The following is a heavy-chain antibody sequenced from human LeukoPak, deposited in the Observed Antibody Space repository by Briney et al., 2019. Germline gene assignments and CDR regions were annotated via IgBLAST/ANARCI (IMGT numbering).Heavy chain of an antibody. Sequence: GGSLRLSCAASGFTFSNYMMHWVRQAPGKGLDWVAVILEDGSIQYYADSVKGRFTISRDNAKNSLYLQMNSLRAEDTAVYYCARDLASGWSKDNWFDPWGQGTLVTVSS. D-gene: IGHD6-19*01. CDR2: ILEDGSIQ. CDR1: GFTFSNYM. J-gene: IGHJ5*02. CDR3: ARDLASGWSKDNWFDP. V-gene: IGHV3-30*04.